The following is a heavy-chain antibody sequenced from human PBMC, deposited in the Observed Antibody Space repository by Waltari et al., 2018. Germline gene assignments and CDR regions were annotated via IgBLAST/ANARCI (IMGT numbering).Heavy chain of an antibody. CDR1: GYSISSGYY. CDR2: IYHSGGT. CDR3: ARHSSGYYYYLDY. D-gene: IGHD3-22*01. Sequence: QVQLQESGPGLVRPSETLSLTCAVSGYSISSGYYWGWIRQSPGKGLEWFGFIYHSGGTYFNPSLKSRVTISVDTSKNQFFLKLNSVTAADTAVYHCARHSSGYYYYLDYWGQGTLVTVSS. J-gene: IGHJ4*02. V-gene: IGHV4-38-2*01.